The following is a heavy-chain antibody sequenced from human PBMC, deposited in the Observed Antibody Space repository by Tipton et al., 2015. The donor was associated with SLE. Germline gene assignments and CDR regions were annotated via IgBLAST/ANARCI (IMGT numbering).Heavy chain of an antibody. V-gene: IGHV5-51*03. J-gene: IGHJ4*02. D-gene: IGHD1-1*01. CDR3: ASGIFSFYFDF. CDR1: GYRSTTYW. Sequence: QLVQSGAEVKKPGESLKISCKASGYRSTTYWIGWVRLLPGQGLQWIGVTYLYDADTRYNPAFQGQVTVSADKSTHTGYLQWTSLKASDSALYFCASGIFSFYFDFWGRGTPVSVSS. CDR2: TYLYDADT.